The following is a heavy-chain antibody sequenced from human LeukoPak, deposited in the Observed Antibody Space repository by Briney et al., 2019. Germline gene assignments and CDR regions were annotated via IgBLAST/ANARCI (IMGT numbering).Heavy chain of an antibody. Sequence: SETLSLTCTVSGGSISSSSYYWGWGRQPPGKGLGWIGSSYYSGSTYYNPSLKSRVTISVDTSKNQFSLKLSSVTAADTAVYYCARETRSGGSLLRGNWFDPWGQGTLVTVSS. J-gene: IGHJ5*02. CDR2: SYYSGST. V-gene: IGHV4-39*02. CDR3: ARETRSGGSLLRGNWFDP. D-gene: IGHD2-15*01. CDR1: GGSISSSSYY.